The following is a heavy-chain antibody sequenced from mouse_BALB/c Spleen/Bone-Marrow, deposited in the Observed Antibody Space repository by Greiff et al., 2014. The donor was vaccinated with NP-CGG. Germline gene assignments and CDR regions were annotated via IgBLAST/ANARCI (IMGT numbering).Heavy chain of an antibody. CDR2: IDPHSGGT. Sequence: VQLQQPGPELEKPGASVRISCKASGYSFTGYNINWVRQSNGKSLEWIGYIDPHSGGTSYYQRFKDRATLTVDKSSSTAYMQLKSLTSEDSAVYYCARSLLRRDALDYWGQGTSVTVSS. V-gene: IGHV1-39*01. CDR3: ARSLLRRDALDY. J-gene: IGHJ4*01. D-gene: IGHD2-12*01. CDR1: GYSFTGYN.